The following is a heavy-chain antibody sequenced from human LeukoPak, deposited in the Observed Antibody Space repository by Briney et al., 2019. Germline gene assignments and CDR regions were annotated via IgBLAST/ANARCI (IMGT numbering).Heavy chain of an antibody. CDR1: GGSISSYY. D-gene: IGHD3-16*02. CDR3: ATPGDYVWGSYRYTTSLELGY. Sequence: SETLSLTCAVSGGSISSYYWSWIRQPPGKGLEWIGYIYYSGSTNYNPSLKSRVTISVDTSKNQFSLKLSSVTAADTAVYYCATPGDYVWGSYRYTTSLELGYWGQGTLVTVSS. V-gene: IGHV4-59*08. CDR2: IYYSGST. J-gene: IGHJ4*02.